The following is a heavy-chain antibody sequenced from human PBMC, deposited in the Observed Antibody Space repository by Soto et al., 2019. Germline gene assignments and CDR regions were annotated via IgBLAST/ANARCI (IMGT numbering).Heavy chain of an antibody. Sequence: QVQLVQSGAEVKKPGASVKVSCKASAYTFTSYDINWMRQATGQGLEWMGWMNPNSGNTGYAQKFQGRVTMTRNTSITTAYMELSSLRSEDTAVYYCVRANYGSTRRWFAPWGQGTLVIVSS. CDR2: MNPNSGNT. D-gene: IGHD3-10*01. J-gene: IGHJ5*02. V-gene: IGHV1-8*01. CDR3: VRANYGSTRRWFAP. CDR1: AYTFTSYD.